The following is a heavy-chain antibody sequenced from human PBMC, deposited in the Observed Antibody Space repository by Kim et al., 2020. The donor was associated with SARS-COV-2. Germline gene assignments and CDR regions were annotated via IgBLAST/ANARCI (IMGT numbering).Heavy chain of an antibody. D-gene: IGHD1-1*01. CDR2: ISYDGSNK. CDR3: ARGVQLERQRYYYGMDV. V-gene: IGHV3-33*05. J-gene: IGHJ6*02. CDR1: GFTFSSYG. Sequence: GGSLRLSCAASGFTFSSYGMHWVRQAPGKGLEWVAVISYDGSNKYYADSVKGRFTISRDNSKNTLYLQMNSLRAEDTAVYYCARGVQLERQRYYYGMDVWGQGTTVTVSS.